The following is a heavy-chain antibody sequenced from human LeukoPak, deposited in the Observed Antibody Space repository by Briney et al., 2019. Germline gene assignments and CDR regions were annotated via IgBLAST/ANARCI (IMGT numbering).Heavy chain of an antibody. V-gene: IGHV3-7*01. D-gene: IGHD3-22*01. CDR2: IKQDGSEK. CDR1: GFTFSSYE. J-gene: IGHJ4*02. Sequence: GGSLRLSCAASGFTFSSYEMNWVRQAPGRGLEWVANIKQDGSEKYYVDSVKGRFTISRDNAKNSLYLQMNSLRAEDTAVYYCARLDYYDSSGYLMFDYWGQGTLVTVSS. CDR3: ARLDYYDSSGYLMFDY.